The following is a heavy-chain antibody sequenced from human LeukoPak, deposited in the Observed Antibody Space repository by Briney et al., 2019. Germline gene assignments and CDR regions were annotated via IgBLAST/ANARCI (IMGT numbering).Heavy chain of an antibody. Sequence: GSVKVSCKASGYTFTSYDINWVRQATGQGLEWMGWMNPNSGNTGYAQKFQGRVTMTRNTSISTAYMELSSLRSEDTAVYYCARPIAAARGDAFDIWGQGTMVTVSS. J-gene: IGHJ3*02. D-gene: IGHD6-13*01. V-gene: IGHV1-8*01. CDR2: MNPNSGNT. CDR3: ARPIAAARGDAFDI. CDR1: GYTFTSYD.